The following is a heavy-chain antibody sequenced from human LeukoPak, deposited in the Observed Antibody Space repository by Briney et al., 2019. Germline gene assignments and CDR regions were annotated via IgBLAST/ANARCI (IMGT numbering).Heavy chain of an antibody. CDR1: GFTFSSHW. V-gene: IGHV3-74*01. J-gene: IGHJ4*02. D-gene: IGHD1/OR15-1a*01. Sequence: AGSLRLSCAASGFTFSSHWMHWVRQAPGKGLVWVSRINTDGSTTTYADSVKGRFTISRDNANNTLYLQMDSLRAEDTAVYYCARTHGTLTGTGFDYWGQGTLVTVSS. CDR2: INTDGSTT. CDR3: ARTHGTLTGTGFDY.